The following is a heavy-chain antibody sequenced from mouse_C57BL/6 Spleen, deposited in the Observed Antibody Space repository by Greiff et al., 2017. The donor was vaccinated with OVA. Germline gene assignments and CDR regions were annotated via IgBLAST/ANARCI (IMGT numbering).Heavy chain of an antibody. CDR3: ARRRGGTHYFDY. CDR2: IDPSDSYT. J-gene: IGHJ2*01. V-gene: IGHV1-50*01. Sequence: QVQLQQSGAELVKPGASVKLSCKASGYTFTSYWMQWVKQRPGQGLEWIGEIDPSDSYTNYNQKFKGKATLTVDTSSSTAYMQLSSLTSEDSAVYYCARRRGGTHYFDYWGQGTTLTVSS. CDR1: GYTFTSYW.